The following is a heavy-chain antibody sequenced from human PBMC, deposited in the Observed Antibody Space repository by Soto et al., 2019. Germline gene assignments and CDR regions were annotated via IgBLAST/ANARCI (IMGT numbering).Heavy chain of an antibody. CDR1: GFTFSSYA. CDR2: ISYDGSNK. D-gene: IGHD6-19*01. CDR3: ARDPSGWYFPYFDY. J-gene: IGHJ4*02. Sequence: GGSLRLSCAASGFTFSSYAMHWVRQAPGKGLEWVAVISYDGSNKYYADSVKGRFTISRDKSKNTLYLQMNSLRAEDTAVYYCARDPSGWYFPYFDYWGQGTLVTVSS. V-gene: IGHV3-30-3*01.